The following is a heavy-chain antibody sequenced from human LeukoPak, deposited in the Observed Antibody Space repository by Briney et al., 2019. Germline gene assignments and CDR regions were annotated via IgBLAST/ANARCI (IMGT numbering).Heavy chain of an antibody. J-gene: IGHJ4*02. CDR1: GFTFISYT. CDR3: AKSIAVSGASDY. CDR2: ISSSGTYI. V-gene: IGHV3-21*01. Sequence: GGSLRLSCAASGFTFISYTMHWVRQPPGKGLEWVSSISSSGTYIYYADSVKGRFTISRDNAKNSLHLQMNSLRGEDTAVYYCAKSIAVSGASDYWGQGTLVTVSS. D-gene: IGHD6-19*01.